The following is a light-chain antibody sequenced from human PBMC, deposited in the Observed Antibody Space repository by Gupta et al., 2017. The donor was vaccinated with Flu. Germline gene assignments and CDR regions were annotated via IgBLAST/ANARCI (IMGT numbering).Light chain of an antibody. J-gene: IGKJ3*01. CDR3: KQGINART. CDR2: YAS. Sequence: DIQMTQSPSSLSASVGDRITITCRASQSISTSLSWFQQKPGKAPTRLIYYASSLLSGAPSRFSGSGSGTDFTLKISSLQPEDVATYYCKQGINARTFGPGTKVDV. V-gene: IGKV1-39*01. CDR1: QSISTS.